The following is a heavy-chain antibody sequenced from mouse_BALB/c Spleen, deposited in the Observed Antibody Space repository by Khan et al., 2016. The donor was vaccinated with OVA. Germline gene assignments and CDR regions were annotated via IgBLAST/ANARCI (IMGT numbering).Heavy chain of an antibody. CDR1: GYTFTTYG. CDR3: ARVGYSGTMDY. J-gene: IGHJ4*01. Sequence: QIQLVQSGPELKKPGVTVKISCKASGYTFTTYGMNWVKQAPGKGLKWMGWINTYTGEPTYVDDFKGRFAFSLETSASTAYLQINNLKDEDTATYFCARVGYSGTMDYWGQGTSVTVSS. D-gene: IGHD1-1*02. V-gene: IGHV9-3-1*01. CDR2: INTYTGEP.